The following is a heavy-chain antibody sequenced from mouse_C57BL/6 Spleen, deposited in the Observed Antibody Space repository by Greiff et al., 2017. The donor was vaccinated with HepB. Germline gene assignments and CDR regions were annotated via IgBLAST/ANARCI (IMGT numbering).Heavy chain of an antibody. CDR2: IYPRSGNT. D-gene: IGHD2-4*01. V-gene: IGHV1-81*01. Sequence: VQLQQSGAELARPGASVKLSCKASGYTFTSYGISWVKQSTGQGLEWIGEIYPRSGNTYYNEKFKGKATLTADKSSSTAYMELRSLTSEDSAVYFCAFYYDYDEGIDYWGQGTTLTVSS. J-gene: IGHJ2*01. CDR3: AFYYDYDEGIDY. CDR1: GYTFTSYG.